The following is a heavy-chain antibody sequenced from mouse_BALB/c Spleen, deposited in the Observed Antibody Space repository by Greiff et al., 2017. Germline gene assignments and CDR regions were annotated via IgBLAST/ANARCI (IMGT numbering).Heavy chain of an antibody. CDR1: GFSLTGYG. Sequence: QVQLKESGPGLVAPSQSLSITCTVSGFSLTGYGVNWVRQPPGKGLEWLGMIWGDGSTDYNSALKSRLSISKDNSKSQVFLKMNSLQTDDTARYYCARDYGYRYDSYFDVWGAGTTVTVSS. CDR2: IWGDGST. V-gene: IGHV2-6-7*01. J-gene: IGHJ1*01. D-gene: IGHD2-14*01. CDR3: ARDYGYRYDSYFDV.